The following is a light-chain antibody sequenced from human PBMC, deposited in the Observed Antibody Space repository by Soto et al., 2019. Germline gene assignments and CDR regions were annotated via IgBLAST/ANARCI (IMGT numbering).Light chain of an antibody. J-gene: IGKJ3*01. CDR2: GAS. Sequence: EIVLTQSPGTLSLSPGERATLSCRASQSVSSSYLAWYQQKPGQAPRLLIDGASSRATGIPDRFSGSGSGTDYTLTISRLEPEDFAMYYCQHYGSSPFTFGPGTKVDIK. CDR3: QHYGSSPFT. V-gene: IGKV3-20*01. CDR1: QSVSSSY.